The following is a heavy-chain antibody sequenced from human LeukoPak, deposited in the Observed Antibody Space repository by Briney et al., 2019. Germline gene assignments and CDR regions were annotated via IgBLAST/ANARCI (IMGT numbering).Heavy chain of an antibody. V-gene: IGHV3-7*01. Sequence: PGGSLRLSCVASGSGFTFSKFWMGWVRQAPGERLEWVANIKGAGSETYYVDSVKGRFTISRDSVKNSVYLQMNSLRADDTSLYRCAREAYCGGPSCFAVNYMDVWGKGTTVTVSS. CDR3: AREAYCGGPSCFAVNYMDV. CDR1: GSGFTFSKFW. CDR2: IKGAGSET. J-gene: IGHJ6*03. D-gene: IGHD2-21*01.